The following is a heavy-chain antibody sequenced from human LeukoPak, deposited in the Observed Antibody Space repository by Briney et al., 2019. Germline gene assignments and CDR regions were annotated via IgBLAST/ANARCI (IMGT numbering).Heavy chain of an antibody. CDR1: GGSISSYY. CDR2: IYNSGST. J-gene: IGHJ5*02. V-gene: IGHV4-4*07. Sequence: NSSETLSLTCTVSGGSISSYYWSWIRQPAGKGLEWIGRIYNSGSTTYNPSLKSRVTISVDTSKNQFSLKLSSVTAADTAVYYCARGANWFDPWGQGTLVTVSS. CDR3: ARGANWFDP.